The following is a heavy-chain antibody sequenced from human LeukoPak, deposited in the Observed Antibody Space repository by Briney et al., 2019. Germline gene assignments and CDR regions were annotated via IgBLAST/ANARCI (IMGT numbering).Heavy chain of an antibody. J-gene: IGHJ5*02. V-gene: IGHV4-4*07. D-gene: IGHD3-22*01. Sequence: SETLSLTCTVSGGSISSYYWSWIRQPAGKGLEWIGRIYTSGSTNYNPSLKSRVTMSVDTSKNQFSLKLSSVTAADTAVYYCARDGTYYYDSSGYYYQYNWFDPWGQGTLVTVSS. CDR2: IYTSGST. CDR3: ARDGTYYYDSSGYYYQYNWFDP. CDR1: GGSISSYY.